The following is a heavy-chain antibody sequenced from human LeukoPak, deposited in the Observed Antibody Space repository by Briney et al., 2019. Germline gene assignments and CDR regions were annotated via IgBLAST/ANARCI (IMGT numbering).Heavy chain of an antibody. D-gene: IGHD2-15*01. CDR2: INQESTET. J-gene: IGHJ4*02. CDR1: GFRFTGFW. V-gene: IGHV3-7*01. CDR3: AREVDRSFGY. Sequence: GGSLRLSCAASGFRFTGFWMSWVRQAPGKGPEWVTNINQESTETYYVDSVRGRFTISRDNAKNSLSLQMNSLRVEDTAVYYCAREVDRSFGYWGQGNLVTISS.